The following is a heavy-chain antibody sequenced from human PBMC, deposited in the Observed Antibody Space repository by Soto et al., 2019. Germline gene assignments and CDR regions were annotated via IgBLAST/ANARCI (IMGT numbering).Heavy chain of an antibody. CDR1: GFTFSDNW. CDR3: RRGGTRTTYRGLFDS. D-gene: IGHD3-16*01. CDR2: ISGDASST. J-gene: IGHJ5*01. Sequence: EVKVVESGGGLVQPGGSLRLSCAASGFTFSDNWMHWVRQPPGKGRVWVSRISGDASSTSYADSVKGRFTISRDSSKKTVNLQIESMRVEYTAGYECRRGGTRTTYRGLFDSWGQGTLVIVSS. V-gene: IGHV3-74*01.